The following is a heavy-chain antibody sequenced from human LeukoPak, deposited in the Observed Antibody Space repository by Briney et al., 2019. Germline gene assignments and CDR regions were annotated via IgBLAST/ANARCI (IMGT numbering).Heavy chain of an antibody. CDR2: IHYSGST. D-gene: IGHD1-1*01. CDR1: GGSINNYY. V-gene: IGHV4-59*01. CDR3: ARAPNWKHFDY. Sequence: PSETLSLTCTVSGGSINNYYWSWIRQPPGKGLEWIGYIHYSGSTNYNPSLKSRVTISVDTSKNDFSLKLSSVTAADTAVYYCARAPNWKHFDYWGQGTLVTVSS. J-gene: IGHJ4*02.